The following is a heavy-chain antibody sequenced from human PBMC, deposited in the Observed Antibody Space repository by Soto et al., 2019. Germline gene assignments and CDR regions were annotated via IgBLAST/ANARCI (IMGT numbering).Heavy chain of an antibody. CDR1: GVSFSIYS. J-gene: IGHJ5*02. CDR3: ARALTYYYDSSGFGFDP. D-gene: IGHD3-22*01. Sequence: GGSVRLSCAASGVSFSIYSMNWVRQAPGKGLEWVAYIMPGSSHIFYADSVKGRFTISRDNSKNTLYLQMNSLRAEDTAVYYCARALTYYYDSSGFGFDPWGQGTLVTVSS. V-gene: IGHV3-48*01. CDR2: IMPGSSHI.